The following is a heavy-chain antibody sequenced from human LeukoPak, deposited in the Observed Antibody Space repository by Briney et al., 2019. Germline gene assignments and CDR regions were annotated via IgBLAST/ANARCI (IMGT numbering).Heavy chain of an antibody. J-gene: IGHJ3*01. V-gene: IGHV1-8*01. Sequence: ASVKVSCKASGYTFTSYDINWVRQATGQGLEWMGWMNPNSGNTGYAQKFQGRVTMTRSTSISTAYMELSSLRSEDTAVYYCATASTVTTERGSIVRAFDVWGQGTMVTVSS. CDR2: MNPNSGNT. CDR3: ATASTVTTERGSIVRAFDV. CDR1: GYTFTSYD. D-gene: IGHD4-17*01.